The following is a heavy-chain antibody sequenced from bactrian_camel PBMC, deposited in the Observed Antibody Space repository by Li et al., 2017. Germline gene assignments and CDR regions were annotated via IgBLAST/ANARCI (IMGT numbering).Heavy chain of an antibody. D-gene: IGHD4*01. V-gene: IGHV3-2*01. J-gene: IGHJ4*01. Sequence: VQLVESGGGSVQAGGSLKLSCSASGDTYSSYCMGWFRQAPGKAREDVAHIDSDGRSDFGTSDYADSVKGRFTIARDNAKNALYLQMNNLRTEDTAVYYCATAATLATVSPLGVLFNRQGTQVTVS. CDR2: IDSDGRSDFGTS. CDR1: GDTYSSYC.